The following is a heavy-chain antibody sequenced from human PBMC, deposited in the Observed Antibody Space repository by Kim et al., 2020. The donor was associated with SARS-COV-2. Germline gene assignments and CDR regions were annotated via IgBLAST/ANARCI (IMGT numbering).Heavy chain of an antibody. CDR2: I. J-gene: IGHJ6*02. Sequence: IYYADSVKGRFTISRDNAKNSLYLQMNSLRAEDTAVYYCARVNNYYGMDVWGQGTTVTVSS. CDR3: ARVNNYYGMDV. V-gene: IGHV3-21*01.